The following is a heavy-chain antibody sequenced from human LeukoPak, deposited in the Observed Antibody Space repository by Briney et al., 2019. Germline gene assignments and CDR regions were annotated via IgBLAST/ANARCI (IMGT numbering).Heavy chain of an antibody. D-gene: IGHD3-10*01. CDR1: GFTFSSYA. Sequence: GGSLRLSCAASGFTFSSYAMSWVRQAPGKGLEWVSAISGSGGSTDYADSVKGRFNISRDNSKNTLYLHMNSLRAEDTAIYYCAKDGSGTSYYYYYMDVWGKGTTVTVSS. CDR2: ISGSGGST. CDR3: AKDGSGTSYYYYYMDV. V-gene: IGHV3-23*01. J-gene: IGHJ6*03.